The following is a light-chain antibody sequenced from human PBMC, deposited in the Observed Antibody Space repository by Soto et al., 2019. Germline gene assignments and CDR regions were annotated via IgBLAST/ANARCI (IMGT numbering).Light chain of an antibody. CDR1: SSDVGGYNY. J-gene: IGLJ3*02. V-gene: IGLV2-14*01. CDR3: SSYTSSNTLL. CDR2: EVS. Sequence: QSALTQPASVSGSPGQSITISCTGTSSDVGGYNYVSWYQQHPGKAPKVMIYEVSNRPSGVSNRFSGSKSGNTASLTISGLQAEYEADYYCSSYTSSNTLLFGGGTKLTVL.